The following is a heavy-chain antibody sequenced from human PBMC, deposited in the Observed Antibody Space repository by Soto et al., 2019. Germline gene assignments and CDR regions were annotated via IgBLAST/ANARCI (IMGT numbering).Heavy chain of an antibody. V-gene: IGHV3-74*01. CDR1: GFAFDQYW. CDR3: ARGPRPSSTGTGAL. D-gene: IGHD1-1*01. J-gene: IGHJ4*02. CDR2: ISDDGARI. Sequence: LRLSCVASGFAFDQYWMHWVRQAAGKGLEWVSRISDDGARIDYADFVKGRFTIARDNAKNTLFLQMRSLRGKDTAVYYCARGPRPSSTGTGALWGQGALVTVSS.